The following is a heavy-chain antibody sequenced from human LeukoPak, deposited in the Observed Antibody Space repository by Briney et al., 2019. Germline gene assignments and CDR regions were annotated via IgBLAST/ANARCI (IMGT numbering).Heavy chain of an antibody. Sequence: GGSLRLSCADSGFTFSSYWMSWVRQAPGKGLEWVANIKQDGSEKYYVDSVKGRFTISRDNAKNSLYLQMNSLRAEDTAVYYCARDLYTPSTVVVPAGVDYWGQGTLVTVSS. CDR1: GFTFSSYW. CDR2: IKQDGSEK. J-gene: IGHJ4*02. V-gene: IGHV3-7*01. D-gene: IGHD2-2*01. CDR3: ARDLYTPSTVVVPAGVDY.